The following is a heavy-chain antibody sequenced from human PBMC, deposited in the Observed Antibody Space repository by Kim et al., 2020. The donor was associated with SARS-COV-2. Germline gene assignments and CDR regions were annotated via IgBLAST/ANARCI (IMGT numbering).Heavy chain of an antibody. D-gene: IGHD4-17*01. CDR3: ARGNYSDYGFYYYMDV. CDR2: IYYSGST. Sequence: SETLSLTCTVSGGSISSYYWSWIRQPPGKGLEWIGYIYYSGSTNYNPSLKSRVTISVDTSKNQFSLKLSSVTAADTAVYYCARGNYSDYGFYYYMDVWGKGTTVTVSS. J-gene: IGHJ6*03. V-gene: IGHV4-59*01. CDR1: GGSISSYY.